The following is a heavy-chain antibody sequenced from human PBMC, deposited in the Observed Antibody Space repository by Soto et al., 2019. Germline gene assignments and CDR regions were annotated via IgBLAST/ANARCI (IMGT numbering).Heavy chain of an antibody. D-gene: IGHD3-10*01. CDR1: GYSFTSYW. CDR2: IYPGDSDT. J-gene: IGHJ6*02. CDR3: ARASMVRGLYYYGMDV. V-gene: IGHV5-51*01. Sequence: GESLKISCKGSGYSFTSYWIAWVRQMPGKGLEWMGIIYPGDSDTRYSPSFQGQVTISADKSISTAYLQWSSLKASDTAMYYCARASMVRGLYYYGMDVWGQGTTVTVSS.